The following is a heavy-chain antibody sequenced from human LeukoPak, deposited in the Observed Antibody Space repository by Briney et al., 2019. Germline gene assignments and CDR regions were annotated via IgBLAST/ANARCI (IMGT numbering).Heavy chain of an antibody. CDR2: IYYSGST. V-gene: IGHV4-39*07. CDR1: GYSISSSSYY. J-gene: IGHJ5*02. CDR3: ARDVRYFDWLLHYNWFDP. D-gene: IGHD3-9*01. Sequence: SETLSLTCTVSGYSISSSSYYWGWIRQPPGKGLEWIGSIYYSGSTYYNPSLKSRVTISVDTSKNQFSLKLGSVTAADTAVYYCARDVRYFDWLLHYNWFDPWGQGTLVTVSS.